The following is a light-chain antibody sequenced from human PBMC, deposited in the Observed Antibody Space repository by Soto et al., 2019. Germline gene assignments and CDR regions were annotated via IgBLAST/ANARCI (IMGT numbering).Light chain of an antibody. J-gene: IGLJ2*01. Sequence: QSALAQPASVSGSPGQSITISCTGISTDVGSHDLVSWYKHPPGKAPKLIIYEGSKRPSGVPNRFSGSKSGNTASLTISWLQAEDEADYYCCSYAGSSALLFGGGTKLTVL. V-gene: IGLV2-23*01. CDR2: EGS. CDR3: CSYAGSSALL. CDR1: STDVGSHDL.